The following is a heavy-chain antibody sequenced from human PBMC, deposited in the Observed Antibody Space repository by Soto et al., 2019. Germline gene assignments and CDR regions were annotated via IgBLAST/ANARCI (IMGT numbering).Heavy chain of an antibody. Sequence: EVQLVDSGGGLAQPGTSLRLSCAASGFPFDDHAMHWVRQAPGKGLEWVSGISWNSDNIAYADSVKGRFTISRDNAKSSLYLQMNSLRSEDTALYYCARDVYSGPEDLYYYYMDVWGRGTTVTVSS. J-gene: IGHJ6*03. D-gene: IGHD1-26*01. CDR2: ISWNSDNI. CDR3: ARDVYSGPEDLYYYYMDV. V-gene: IGHV3-9*01. CDR1: GFPFDDHA.